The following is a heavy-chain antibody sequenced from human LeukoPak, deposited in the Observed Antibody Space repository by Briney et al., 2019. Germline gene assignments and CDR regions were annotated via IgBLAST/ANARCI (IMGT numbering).Heavy chain of an antibody. J-gene: IGHJ4*02. D-gene: IGHD2-21*01. V-gene: IGHV4-39*01. CDR1: GGSISSSSYY. Sequence: SETLSLTCTVSGGSISSSSYYWGWIRQPPGKGLEWIGSIYYSGSTYHNPSLKSRVTISVDTSKNQFSLKLSSVTAADTAAYYCAGNYCGGDCYTFDYWGQGTLVTVSS. CDR3: AGNYCGGDCYTFDY. CDR2: IYYSGST.